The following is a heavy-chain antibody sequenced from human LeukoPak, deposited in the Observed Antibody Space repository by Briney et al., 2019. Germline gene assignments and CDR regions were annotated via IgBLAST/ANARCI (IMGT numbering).Heavy chain of an antibody. Sequence: EASVKVSCTASGYTFSSYGISWVRQAPGQGLEWMGWISVYNGDTNYAQKFQGRVTMTTDTSTSTAYMELRSLRSDDTAVYYCARHGIAVVDYWGQGTLVTVSS. CDR1: GYTFSSYG. J-gene: IGHJ4*02. CDR2: ISVYNGDT. D-gene: IGHD6-19*01. V-gene: IGHV1-18*01. CDR3: ARHGIAVVDY.